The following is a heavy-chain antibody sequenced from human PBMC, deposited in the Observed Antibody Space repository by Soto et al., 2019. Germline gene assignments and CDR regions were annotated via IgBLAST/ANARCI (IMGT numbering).Heavy chain of an antibody. V-gene: IGHV4-34*12. Sequence: QVHLQQWGAGLLKPSGTLSLTCAASGGSFSDAFWSWVRQSPGRGLEWIGEVFHTGNTNYNPSLKSRVTLSVDTAKNQFSLRLTSVTAADSAVYYCARAPRELLAEGPLFLYYYYGLDVWGQGTTVTVSS. CDR2: VFHTGNT. J-gene: IGHJ6*02. CDR3: ARAPRELLAEGPLFLYYYYGLDV. CDR1: GGSFSDAF. D-gene: IGHD1-7*01.